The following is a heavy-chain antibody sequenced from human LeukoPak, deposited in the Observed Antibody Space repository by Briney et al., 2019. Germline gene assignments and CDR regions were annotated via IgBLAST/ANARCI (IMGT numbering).Heavy chain of an antibody. CDR3: ARHGLNTGGITMVRGVIITPFDY. J-gene: IGHJ4*02. CDR2: INTNTGNP. Sequence: GASVEVSCKASGYTFTNYAISWVRQAPGQGLEWMGWINTNTGNPTYAQGFTGRFVFSLDTSVSTAYLQISSLKAEDTAVYYCARHGLNTGGITMVRGVIITPFDYWGQGTLVTVSS. V-gene: IGHV7-4-1*02. D-gene: IGHD3-10*01. CDR1: GYTFTNYA.